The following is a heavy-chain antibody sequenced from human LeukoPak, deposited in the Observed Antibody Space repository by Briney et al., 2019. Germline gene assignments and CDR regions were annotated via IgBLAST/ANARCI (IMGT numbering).Heavy chain of an antibody. D-gene: IGHD2-15*01. J-gene: IGHJ4*02. CDR1: GYTFTGYY. CDR2: INPNSGGT. V-gene: IGHV1-2*04. Sequence: ASVKVSCKASGYTFTGYYMHWVRQAPGHGLEWMGWINPNSGGTNYAQKFQGWVTMTRDTSISTAYMELSRLRSDDTAVYYCARSDCSGGSCYSDYWGQGTLVTVSS. CDR3: ARSDCSGGSCYSDY.